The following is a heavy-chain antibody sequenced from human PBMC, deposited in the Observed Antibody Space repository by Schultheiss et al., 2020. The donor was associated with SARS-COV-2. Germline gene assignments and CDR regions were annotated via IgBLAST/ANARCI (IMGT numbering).Heavy chain of an antibody. J-gene: IGHJ4*02. CDR2: ISSSSSYI. Sequence: GGSLRLSCAASGFTFSSYSMNWVRQAPGKGLEWVSSISSSSSYIYYADSVKGRFTISRDNAKNSLYLQMNSLRAEDTAVYYCAKGAQGQYRNFDYWGQGTLVTVSS. CDR3: AKGAQGQYRNFDY. D-gene: IGHD6-6*01. CDR1: GFTFSSYS. V-gene: IGHV3-21*04.